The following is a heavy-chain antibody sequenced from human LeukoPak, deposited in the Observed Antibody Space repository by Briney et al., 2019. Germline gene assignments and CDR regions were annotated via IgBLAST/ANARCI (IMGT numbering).Heavy chain of an antibody. V-gene: IGHV1-18*01. D-gene: IGHD3-16*02. CDR2: ISAYNGNT. Sequence: ASVMVSCKASGGTFSSYAISWVRQAPGQGLEWMGWISAYNGNTNYAQKLQGRVTMTTDTSTSTAYMELRSLRSDDTAVYYCARAMITFGGVIVHYFDYWGQGTLVTVSS. CDR3: ARAMITFGGVIVHYFDY. J-gene: IGHJ4*02. CDR1: GGTFSSYA.